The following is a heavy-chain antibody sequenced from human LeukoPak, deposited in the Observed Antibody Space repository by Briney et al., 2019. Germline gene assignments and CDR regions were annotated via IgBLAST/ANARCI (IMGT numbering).Heavy chain of an antibody. CDR2: ITCSGGNT. V-gene: IGHV3-23*01. J-gene: IGHJ4*02. CDR3: AKWGDYDVLTGYYVSDY. Sequence: GGSLRLSCAASGFTFSNYAMSWVRQAPGKGLEWVSAITCSGGNTYYADSVKGRFTISRDNSKNTVFLQMNSLRAEDTAVYYCAKWGDYDVLTGYYVSDYWGQGTLVTVSS. D-gene: IGHD3-9*01. CDR1: GFTFSNYA.